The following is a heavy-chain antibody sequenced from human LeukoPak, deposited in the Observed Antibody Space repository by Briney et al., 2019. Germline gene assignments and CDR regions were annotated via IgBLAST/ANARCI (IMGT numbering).Heavy chain of an antibody. CDR2: INSDGSRT. CDR3: ARRGYSAYDF. CDR1: GFTFSSYW. D-gene: IGHD5-12*01. V-gene: IGHV3-74*01. J-gene: IGHJ4*02. Sequence: QPGGSLRLSCAASGFTFSSYWMYWVRQAPGKGLVWVSRINSDGSRTNYADSVKGRFTISRDNAKNTLYLQMNSLRAEDTAVYYCARRGYSAYDFWGQGTQVTVSS.